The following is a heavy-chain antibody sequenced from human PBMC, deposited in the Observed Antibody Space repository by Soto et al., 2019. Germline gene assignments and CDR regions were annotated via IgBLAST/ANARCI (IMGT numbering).Heavy chain of an antibody. CDR3: ARESYDFWRGSSGTNWFDP. J-gene: IGHJ5*02. CDR2: ISYDGSNK. V-gene: IGHV3-30-3*01. Sequence: QVQLVESGGGVVQPGRSLRLSCAASGFTFSSYAMHWVRQAPGKGLEWVAVISYDGSNKYYADSVKGRFTISRDNSKNTLYLQMNSLRAEDTAVYYCARESYDFWRGSSGTNWFDPWGQGTLVTVSS. D-gene: IGHD3-3*01. CDR1: GFTFSSYA.